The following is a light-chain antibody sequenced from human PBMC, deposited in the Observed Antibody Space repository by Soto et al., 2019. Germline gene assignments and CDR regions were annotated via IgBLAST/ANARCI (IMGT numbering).Light chain of an antibody. V-gene: IGLV2-14*01. CDR1: TSDIGDYNY. Sequence: QSVLTQPASVSGSPGQSITISCTGTTSDIGDYNYVSWYQQSPGKAPKLLIYEVSDRPSGVSNRFSGSKSGNTASLTISGLQTEDEADYYCGSYTGHNTLVFGTGTQLTVL. CDR3: GSYTGHNTLV. CDR2: EVS. J-gene: IGLJ1*01.